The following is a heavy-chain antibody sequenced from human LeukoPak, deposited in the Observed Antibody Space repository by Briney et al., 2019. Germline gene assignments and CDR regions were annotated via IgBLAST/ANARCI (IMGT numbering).Heavy chain of an antibody. D-gene: IGHD3/OR15-3a*01. CDR3: ARGGTYTVDY. CDR2: IKGDGSER. Sequence: GGSLRLSCAASGFTFSIYWMSWVRQAPGKGLEWVATIKGDGSERYYVDSVKGRFTVSRDNAKNSMYLQMNSLRAEDTAVYYCARGGTYTVDYWGQGTLVTVSS. CDR1: GFTFSIYW. V-gene: IGHV3-7*01. J-gene: IGHJ4*02.